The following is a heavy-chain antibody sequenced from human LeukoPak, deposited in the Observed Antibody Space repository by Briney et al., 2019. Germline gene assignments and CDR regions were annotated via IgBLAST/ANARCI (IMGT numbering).Heavy chain of an antibody. Sequence: GESLKISCKGSGYSFTSYWIGWVRQMPGKGLEWMGIIYPGDSDTRYSPSFQGQVTISADKSISTAYLQWSSLKASDTAMYYCARLGTSEAGHGIAFDIWGQGTMVTVSS. CDR3: ARLGTSEAGHGIAFDI. CDR1: GYSFTSYW. V-gene: IGHV5-51*01. J-gene: IGHJ3*02. CDR2: IYPGDSDT. D-gene: IGHD6-13*01.